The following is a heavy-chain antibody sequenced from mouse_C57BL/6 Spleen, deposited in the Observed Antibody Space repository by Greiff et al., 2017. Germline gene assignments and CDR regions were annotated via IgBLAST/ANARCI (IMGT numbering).Heavy chain of an antibody. V-gene: IGHV5-2*01. CDR3: ARGGGRSDWYFDV. CDR1: EYEFPSHD. Sequence: EVKVVESGGGLVQPGESLKLSCESNEYEFPSHDMSWVRKTPEKRLELVAAINSDGGSTYYPDTMERRFIISRDNTKTTLYLQMSSLRSEDTALYYCARGGGRSDWYFDVWGTGTTVTVSS. CDR2: INSDGGST. D-gene: IGHD1-1*01. J-gene: IGHJ1*03.